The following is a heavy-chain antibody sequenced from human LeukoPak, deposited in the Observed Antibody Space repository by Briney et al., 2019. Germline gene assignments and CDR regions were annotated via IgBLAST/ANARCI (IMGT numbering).Heavy chain of an antibody. V-gene: IGHV1-18*01. J-gene: IGHJ4*02. Sequence: ASVKVSCKASGYTFTSYGISWVRQAPGQGLEWLGWISAYNGNIDYAQKLQGRVTLTTDTSTSTAYMEVRSLRSDDTAVYYCASMSGYYPSYYFDYWGQGTLVTVSS. D-gene: IGHD3-3*01. CDR2: ISAYNGNI. CDR1: GYTFTSYG. CDR3: ASMSGYYPSYYFDY.